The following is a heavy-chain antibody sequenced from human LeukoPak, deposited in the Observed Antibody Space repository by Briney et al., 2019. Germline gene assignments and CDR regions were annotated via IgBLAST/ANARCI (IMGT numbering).Heavy chain of an antibody. CDR3: ARAPAGGPLRFFDY. J-gene: IGHJ4*02. CDR2: IHPNSGGT. V-gene: IGHV1-2*02. CDR1: GYTFTGYY. D-gene: IGHD3-3*01. Sequence: ASVKVSCQASGYTFTGYYIHWVRQAPGQGLEWMGWIHPNSGGTNFAQKFQGRVTMTRDSSISTAYMEVSSLRSDDTAVYYCARAPAGGPLRFFDYWGQGTLVTVSS.